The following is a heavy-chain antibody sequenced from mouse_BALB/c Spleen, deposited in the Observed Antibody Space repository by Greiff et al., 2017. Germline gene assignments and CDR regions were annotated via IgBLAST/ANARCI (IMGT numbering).Heavy chain of an antibody. D-gene: IGHD2-10*01. CDR2: ISNGGGIT. V-gene: IGHV5-12-2*01. CDR1: GFTFSSYT. CDR3: ARLSAYYGNYEGYYAMDY. Sequence: EVKLMESGGGLVQPGGSLKLSCAASGFTFSSYTMSWVRQTPEKRLEWVAYISNGGGITYYPDTVKGRFTISRDNAKNTLYLQMSSLKSEDTAMYYCARLSAYYGNYEGYYAMDYWGQGTSVTVSS. J-gene: IGHJ4*01.